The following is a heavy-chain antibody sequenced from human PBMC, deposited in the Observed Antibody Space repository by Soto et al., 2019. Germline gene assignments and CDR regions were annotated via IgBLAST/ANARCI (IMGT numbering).Heavy chain of an antibody. V-gene: IGHV1-2*04. CDR3: ARNHFSGWSRDGMAV. Sequence: ASVKVSCKASGYTFTGYYMHWVRLAPGQGLEWMGWINPNSGGTNYAQKFQGWVTMTRDTSISTAYMELSRLRSDDTAVYYCARNHFSGWSRDGMAVWGQGTRVTVSS. J-gene: IGHJ6*02. CDR1: GYTFTGYY. CDR2: INPNSGGT. D-gene: IGHD6-19*01.